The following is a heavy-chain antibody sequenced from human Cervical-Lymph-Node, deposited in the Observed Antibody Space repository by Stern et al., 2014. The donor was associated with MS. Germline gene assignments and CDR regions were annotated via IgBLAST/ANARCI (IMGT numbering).Heavy chain of an antibody. Sequence: EVQLVESGGGLVQPGGSLRLSCAASGFIFSNSWMSWVRQAPGKGLEWVANTKYDGSEKNYVDSVKGRFTISRDNAKNTLYLQMNSLRAEDTDMYYCAREGYCDYWGQGTLVIVSS. V-gene: IGHV3-7*01. CDR2: TKYDGSEK. J-gene: IGHJ4*02. CDR1: GFIFSNSW. D-gene: IGHD2-15*01. CDR3: AREGYCDY.